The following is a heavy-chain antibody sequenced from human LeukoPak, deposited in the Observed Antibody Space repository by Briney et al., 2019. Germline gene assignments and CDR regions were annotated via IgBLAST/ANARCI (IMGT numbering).Heavy chain of an antibody. CDR1: TDSISSSSSYY. CDR3: ARRDYGSNSFGF. D-gene: IGHD4-23*01. V-gene: IGHV4-39*01. J-gene: IGHJ4*02. Sequence: SETLSLTCTVSTDSISSSSSYYWGWIRQPPGKGLEWIGSVYYSGTTYYNPSLKSRVTISVDTSKKQFSLKLSSVTAADTAVYYCARRDYGSNSFGFWGQGTLFTVSS. CDR2: VYYSGTT.